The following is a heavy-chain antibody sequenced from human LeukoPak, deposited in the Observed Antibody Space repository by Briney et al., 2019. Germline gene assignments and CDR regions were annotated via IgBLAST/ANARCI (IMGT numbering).Heavy chain of an antibody. D-gene: IGHD4-17*01. CDR2: ISWNSGNI. J-gene: IGHJ4*02. V-gene: IGHV3-9*01. CDR1: GFTISSYA. CDR3: AKAHDYGDYAGFDY. Sequence: PGGSLRLSCAASGFTISSYAMHWVRQAPGKGLEWVSGISWNSGNIAYADSVKGRFTISRDSAKTSLYLQINNLRAEDTALYYCAKAHDYGDYAGFDYWGQGTLVSVSS.